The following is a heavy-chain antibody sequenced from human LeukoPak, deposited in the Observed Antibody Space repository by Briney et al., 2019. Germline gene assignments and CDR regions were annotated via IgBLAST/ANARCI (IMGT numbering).Heavy chain of an antibody. Sequence: SVKVSCKASGGTFSSYAISWVRQAPGHGLEWMGGIIPIFGTANYAQKFQGRVTITADKSTSTAYMELSSLRSEHTAVYYCARQSIAAAGDIDYWGQGTLVTVSS. V-gene: IGHV1-69*06. D-gene: IGHD6-13*01. J-gene: IGHJ4*02. CDR3: ARQSIAAAGDIDY. CDR2: IIPIFGTA. CDR1: GGTFSSYA.